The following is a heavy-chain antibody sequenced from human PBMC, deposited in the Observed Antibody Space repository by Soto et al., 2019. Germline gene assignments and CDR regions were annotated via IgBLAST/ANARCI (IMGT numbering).Heavy chain of an antibody. Sequence: GGSLRISSADPGFTFDDYAMPCVRQAPGKGLEWVSGISWNSGSIGYADSVKGRFTISRDNAKKSLYLQMNSLRAEDTALYYCAKGRFGVVKSDWFDPWGQGT. CDR1: GFTFDDYA. V-gene: IGHV3-9*01. D-gene: IGHD3-3*01. CDR2: ISWNSGSI. J-gene: IGHJ5*02. CDR3: AKGRFGVVKSDWFDP.